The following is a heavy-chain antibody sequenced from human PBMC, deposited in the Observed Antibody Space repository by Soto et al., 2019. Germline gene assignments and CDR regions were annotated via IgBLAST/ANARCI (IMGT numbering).Heavy chain of an antibody. CDR2: ISSTTNYI. V-gene: IGHV3-21*06. CDR3: ARESEDLTSNFDY. Sequence: PGGSLRLSCAASGFTFTRYSMNWVRQAPGKGLEWVSSISSTTNYIYYGDSMKGRFTISRDNAKNSMYLEMNSLRAEDTAVYYCARESEDLTSNFDYWGQGTLVTVSS. CDR1: GFTFTRYS. J-gene: IGHJ4*02.